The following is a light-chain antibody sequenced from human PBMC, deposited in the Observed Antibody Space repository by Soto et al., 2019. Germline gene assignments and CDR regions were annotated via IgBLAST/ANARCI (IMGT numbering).Light chain of an antibody. Sequence: DIQMTQSPSSLSASVGDRVTITCRASQDINNYLAWFQQKPGKVPKLLIYATFTLQSGVPSRFSGSGSGTDFTLTISSLQPEDFATYYCQNYGSAPWTFGQGTKV. CDR2: ATF. CDR1: QDINNY. V-gene: IGKV1-27*01. CDR3: QNYGSAPWT. J-gene: IGKJ1*01.